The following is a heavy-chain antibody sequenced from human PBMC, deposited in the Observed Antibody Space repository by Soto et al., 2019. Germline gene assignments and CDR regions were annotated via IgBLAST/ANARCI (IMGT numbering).Heavy chain of an antibody. CDR2: ISYDESVK. CDR1: GFSFSYYA. D-gene: IGHD6-6*01. CDR3: SKDEYSTSSPSFDF. V-gene: IGHV3-30*18. J-gene: IGHJ4*02. Sequence: QLVESGGGVVPPGRSLRLSCAASGFSFSYYAMHWVRQAPGKGLAWVALISYDESVKYYVDSVKGRFTISRDNSKETVYLQLDSLSPEDTAVYYCSKDEYSTSSPSFDFWGRGTLVTVSS.